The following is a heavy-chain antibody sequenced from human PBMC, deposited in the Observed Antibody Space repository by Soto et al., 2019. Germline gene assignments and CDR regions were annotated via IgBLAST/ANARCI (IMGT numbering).Heavy chain of an antibody. CDR1: GGSVSSGGYF. J-gene: IGHJ6*02. CDR3: ARVGCSGSGCYSIDYYYYAMDV. D-gene: IGHD2-15*01. V-gene: IGHV4-61*08. CDR2: IYHSGST. Sequence: QVQLQESGPGLVKPSETLSLTCTVSGGSVSSGGYFWSWIRQSPGKGLEWIGYIYHSGSTNYNPSLKSRVTISLDMSKNQFSLKMTSVTAADTAVYYCARVGCSGSGCYSIDYYYYAMDVWGQGTTVTVSS.